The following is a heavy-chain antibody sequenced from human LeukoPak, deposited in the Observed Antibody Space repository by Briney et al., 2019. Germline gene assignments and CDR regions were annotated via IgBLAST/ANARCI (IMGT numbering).Heavy chain of an antibody. CDR2: IIPILGIA. V-gene: IGHV1-69*04. CDR1: GGTFSSYA. D-gene: IGHD3-10*01. J-gene: IGHJ4*02. Sequence: ASVKVSCKASGGTFSSYAISWVRQAPGQGLEWMGRIIPILGIANYAQKFQGRVTITADKSTSTAYMELSSLRSEDTAVYYCTTAGSPDYYGAEYHDFDYWGQGTLVTVSS. CDR3: TTAGSPDYYGAEYHDFDY.